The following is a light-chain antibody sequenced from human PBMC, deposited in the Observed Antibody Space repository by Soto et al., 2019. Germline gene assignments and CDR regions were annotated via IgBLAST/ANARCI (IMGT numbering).Light chain of an antibody. CDR1: QGISSY. V-gene: IGKV1-9*01. CDR3: QQLNSYPVT. Sequence: DIQLTQSPSFLSPSVEDRVTITSRASQGISSYLAWYQQKPGKAPKLLIYAASTLQSGVPSRFSGSGSGTEFTLTISSRQPEDFATYYCQQLNSYPVTFGPGTKVDIK. CDR2: AAS. J-gene: IGKJ3*01.